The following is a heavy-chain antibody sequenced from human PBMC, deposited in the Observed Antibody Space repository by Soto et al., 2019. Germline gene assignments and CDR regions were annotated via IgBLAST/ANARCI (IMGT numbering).Heavy chain of an antibody. D-gene: IGHD3-16*02. CDR2: INAGNGNT. CDR1: GYTFTSYA. Sequence: QVQLVQSGAEVKKPGASVKVSCKASGYTFTSYAMHWVRQAPGQRLEWMGWINAGNGNTKYSQKFPGKVTITRDTSASTAYMELSSLRYEDTAVYYCARDPILTVWGSYRPHFAIDYWGQGTLVTVSS. J-gene: IGHJ4*02. V-gene: IGHV1-3*01. CDR3: ARDPILTVWGSYRPHFAIDY.